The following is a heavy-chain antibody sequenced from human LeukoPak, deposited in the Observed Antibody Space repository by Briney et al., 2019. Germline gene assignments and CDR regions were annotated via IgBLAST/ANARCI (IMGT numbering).Heavy chain of an antibody. V-gene: IGHV1-69*05. CDR2: IIPIFGTA. CDR1: GGTFNSYA. D-gene: IGHD3-22*01. Sequence: ASVKVSCKASGGTFNSYAISWVRQAPGQGPEWMGGIIPIFGTANYAQKVQGRVTITTDESTTTAYMELSSLRSEDTAVYYCARARSPSSGYLLRDHNWFDPWGQGTLVTVSS. CDR3: ARARSPSSGYLLRDHNWFDP. J-gene: IGHJ5*02.